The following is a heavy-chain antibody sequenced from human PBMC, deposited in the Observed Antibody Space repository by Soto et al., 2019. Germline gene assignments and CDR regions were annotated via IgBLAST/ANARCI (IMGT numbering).Heavy chain of an antibody. CDR2: IIPIFGTA. J-gene: IGHJ4*02. Sequence: SVKVSCKASGRTFSSYAISWVRQAPGQGLEWMGGIIPIFGTANYAQKFQGRVTITADKSTSTAYMELSSLRSEDTAVYYRAREPRSVWAMVRGVRPYYFDYWGQGTLVTVSS. V-gene: IGHV1-69*06. CDR1: GRTFSSYA. CDR3: AREPRSVWAMVRGVRPYYFDY. D-gene: IGHD3-10*01.